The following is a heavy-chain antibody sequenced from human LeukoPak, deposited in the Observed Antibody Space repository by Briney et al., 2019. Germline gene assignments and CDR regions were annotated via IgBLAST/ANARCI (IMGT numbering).Heavy chain of an antibody. J-gene: IGHJ4*02. Sequence: GGSLRLSCAASGFTFSSYSMNWVRQAPGKGLEWVSSISSSSSYIYYADSVKGRFTISRDNAKNSLYLQMNSLRAEDTAVYYCARDETITMVRGVNYRGIDYWGQGTLVTVSS. CDR1: GFTFSSYS. CDR2: ISSSSSYI. CDR3: ARDETITMVRGVNYRGIDY. V-gene: IGHV3-21*01. D-gene: IGHD3-10*01.